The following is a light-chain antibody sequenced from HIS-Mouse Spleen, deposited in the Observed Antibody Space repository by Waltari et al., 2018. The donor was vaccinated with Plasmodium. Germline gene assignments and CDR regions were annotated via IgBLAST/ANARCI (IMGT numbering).Light chain of an antibody. Sequence: SYELTQPPSVSVSPGQTARITCSGNALPKKYAYWYQQKSGQAPVLVIYEDSKRPSGFPDGFSGSSSGTMATLTISGAQVEDEADDYCYSTDSSGNHRVFGGGTKLTVL. J-gene: IGLJ3*02. V-gene: IGLV3-10*01. CDR3: YSTDSSGNHRV. CDR1: ALPKKY. CDR2: EDS.